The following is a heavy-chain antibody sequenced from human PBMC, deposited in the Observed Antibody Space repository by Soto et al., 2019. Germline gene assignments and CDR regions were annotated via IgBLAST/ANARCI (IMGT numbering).Heavy chain of an antibody. J-gene: IGHJ6*02. CDR3: ARGGYCSSTSCPGSRYYYYYGMDV. D-gene: IGHD2-2*01. V-gene: IGHV3-33*01. Sequence: QVQLVESGGGVVQPGRSLRLSCAASGFTFSSYGMHWVRQAPGKGLEWVAVIWYDGSNKYYADSVKGRFTISRDNSKNTLYLQMNSLRAEDTAVYYCARGGYCSSTSCPGSRYYYYYGMDVWGQGTTVTVSS. CDR2: IWYDGSNK. CDR1: GFTFSSYG.